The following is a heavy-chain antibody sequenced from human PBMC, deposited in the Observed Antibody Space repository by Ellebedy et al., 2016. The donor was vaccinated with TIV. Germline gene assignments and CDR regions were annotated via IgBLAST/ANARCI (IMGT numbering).Heavy chain of an antibody. CDR3: AKESSSWSDLSY. V-gene: IGHV3-23*01. Sequence: GESLKISCAASGFTFSSYAMSWVRQAPGKGLEWVSAISGSGGTTYYADSVKGRFTISRDNSKNTVYLQMNSLRAEDTAVYYCAKESSSWSDLSYWGQGTLVTVSS. J-gene: IGHJ4*02. CDR2: ISGSGGTT. CDR1: GFTFSSYA. D-gene: IGHD6-13*01.